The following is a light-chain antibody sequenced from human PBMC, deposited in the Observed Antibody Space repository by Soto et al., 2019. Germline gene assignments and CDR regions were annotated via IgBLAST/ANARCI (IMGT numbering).Light chain of an antibody. Sequence: EIVMTQSPATLSVSPGERATLSCRASQSVSNNLAWYQQRPGQAPRLLIYGASTRATGIPARFSGSGSGTEFTLTISSLQSEDFAVYYCQQYNNWPPYTFGQGTKLEIK. CDR2: GAS. V-gene: IGKV3-15*01. J-gene: IGKJ2*01. CDR1: QSVSNN. CDR3: QQYNNWPPYT.